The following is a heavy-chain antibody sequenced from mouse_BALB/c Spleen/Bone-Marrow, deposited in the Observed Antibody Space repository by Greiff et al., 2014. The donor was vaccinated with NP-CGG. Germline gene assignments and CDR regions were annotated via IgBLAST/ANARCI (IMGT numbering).Heavy chain of an antibody. J-gene: IGHJ4*01. V-gene: IGHV1-80*01. CDR1: GYVFSTYW. Sequence: QVQLKQSGAELVRPGSSVKISCKASGYVFSTYWMNWVKQRPGQGLERIGQIYPGDGDTNYNGKFKDKVIVTADKSSSTAYMQLSSLTSEDSAVYFCARSGKGAMDYWGQGTLVTVSS. D-gene: IGHD2-1*01. CDR2: IYPGDGDT. CDR3: ARSGKGAMDY.